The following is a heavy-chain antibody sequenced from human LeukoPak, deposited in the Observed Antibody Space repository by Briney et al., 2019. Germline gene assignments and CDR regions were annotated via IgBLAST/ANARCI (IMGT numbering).Heavy chain of an antibody. Sequence: ASVKVSCKASGYTFTGYYMHWVRQAPGQGLEWMGWINPNSGGTNYAQKFQGRVTMTRDTSISTAYMELSRLRSDDTAVYYCARDRYCSSTSCYSFTRSFDYWGQGTLVTVSS. CDR1: GYTFTGYY. CDR3: ARDRYCSSTSCYSFTRSFDY. V-gene: IGHV1-2*02. CDR2: INPNSGGT. J-gene: IGHJ4*02. D-gene: IGHD2-2*01.